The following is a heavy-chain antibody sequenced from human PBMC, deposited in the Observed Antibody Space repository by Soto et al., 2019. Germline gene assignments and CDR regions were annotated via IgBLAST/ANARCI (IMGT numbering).Heavy chain of an antibody. CDR1: GGSVSSGSYY. V-gene: IGHV4-61*01. CDR2: IYSSGST. Sequence: QVQLQESGPGLVKPSETLSLTCTVSGGSVSSGSYYWSWIRQPPGKGLEWIGYIYSSGSTSYNPSLKSRVPISVDTSKNQFSRKLSSVTAADTAVYYCARDGDDYNYWGQGTLVTVSS. D-gene: IGHD4-4*01. CDR3: ARDGDDYNY. J-gene: IGHJ4*02.